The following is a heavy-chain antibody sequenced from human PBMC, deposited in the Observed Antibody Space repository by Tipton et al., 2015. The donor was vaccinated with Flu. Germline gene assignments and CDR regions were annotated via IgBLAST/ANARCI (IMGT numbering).Heavy chain of an antibody. Sequence: VQLVQSGGGLVQPGRSLRLSCTASGSTFGDYAMSWFRQAPGKELEWVGFIRSKVYGGTTEYAASVKGRFTISRDDSKSIAYLQMNSLKTEDTAVYYCTYFWPARYWGQGTLVTVSS. J-gene: IGHJ4*02. CDR1: GSTFGDYA. V-gene: IGHV3-49*03. CDR2: IRSKVYGGTT. D-gene: IGHD2/OR15-2a*01. CDR3: TYFWPARY.